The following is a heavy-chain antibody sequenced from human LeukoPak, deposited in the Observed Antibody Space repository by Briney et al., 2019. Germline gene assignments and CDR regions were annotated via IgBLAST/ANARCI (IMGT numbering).Heavy chain of an antibody. Sequence: PGGSLRLSCAASGFTFSNAWMSWVRQAPGKGLECVGHIKSKTDGGTTDYAAPVKGRFTISRDDSKNTLYLQMNSLKTEDTAVYYCTTVVATPLLLGGYWGQGTLVTVSS. D-gene: IGHD5-12*01. CDR2: IKSKTDGGTT. CDR3: TTVVATPLLLGGY. V-gene: IGHV3-15*01. CDR1: GFTFSNAW. J-gene: IGHJ4*02.